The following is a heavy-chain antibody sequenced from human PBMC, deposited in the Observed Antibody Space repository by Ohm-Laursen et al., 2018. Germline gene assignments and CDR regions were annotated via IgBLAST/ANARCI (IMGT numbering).Heavy chain of an antibody. V-gene: IGHV3-9*01. Sequence: SLRLSCAASGFTFDDYAMHWVRQAPGKGLERVSRISWNSGSIGYADSLKGRFTISRDNAKNSLYLQMNSLRAEDTAVYYCARVSKQWELLLDGFDIWGQGTMVTVSS. CDR1: GFTFDDYA. J-gene: IGHJ3*02. CDR3: ARVSKQWELLLDGFDI. CDR2: ISWNSGSI. D-gene: IGHD1-26*01.